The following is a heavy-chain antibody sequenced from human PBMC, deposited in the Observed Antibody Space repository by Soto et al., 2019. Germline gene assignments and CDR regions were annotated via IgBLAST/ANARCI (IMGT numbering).Heavy chain of an antibody. V-gene: IGHV4-34*01. CDR2: INHSGST. CDR3: ARVMRIFGVVTNFNWFDP. Sequence: QVQLQQWGAGLLKPSETLSLTCAVYGGSFSGYYWSWIRQPPGKGLEWIGEINHSGSTNYNPSLKSRVTISVATSKNQFSLKLSSVTAADTAVYYCARVMRIFGVVTNFNWFDPWGQGTLVTVSS. D-gene: IGHD3-3*02. CDR1: GGSFSGYY. J-gene: IGHJ5*02.